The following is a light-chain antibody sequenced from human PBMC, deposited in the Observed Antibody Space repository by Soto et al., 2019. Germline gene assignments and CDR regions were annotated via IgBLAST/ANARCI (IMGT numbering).Light chain of an antibody. Sequence: VVLTQSPGTLSLSPGERVTLSCRASQSVTTRLAWYQHKPGQAPRLLMSGASSGASGVPLRFSGSGSGTDFTLTISGMRAQDFQLCYCQQYGGSPTTFGLGTRLEIK. V-gene: IGKV3-20*01. CDR1: QSVTTR. J-gene: IGKJ5*01. CDR3: QQYGGSPTT. CDR2: GAS.